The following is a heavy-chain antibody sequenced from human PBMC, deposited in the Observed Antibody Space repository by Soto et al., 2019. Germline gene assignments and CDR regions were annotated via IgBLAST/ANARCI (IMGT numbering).Heavy chain of an antibody. V-gene: IGHV1-18*01. CDR1: RYTFSNYA. CDR2: ISLYSDGT. Sequence: ASVKVFCKTSRYTFSNYAITWVRQAPGQPLEWLGWISLYSDGTNYAQKFQGRVSMTTDTSTTTAYMELRSLRYDDTAVYYCARVVPGAEAWFGPWGQGTLVTVPQ. J-gene: IGHJ5*02. CDR3: ARVVPGAEAWFGP. D-gene: IGHD2-2*01.